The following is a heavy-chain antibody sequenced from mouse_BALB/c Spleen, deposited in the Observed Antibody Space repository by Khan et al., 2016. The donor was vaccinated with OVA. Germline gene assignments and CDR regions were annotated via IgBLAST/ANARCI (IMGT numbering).Heavy chain of an antibody. Sequence: EVELVESGGGLVQPGGSRKLSCAASGFTFSSFGMHWVRQAPEKGLEWVAYISSGSSTIYYADTLQGRFTIYRDNPKNILFLQMTSLRSEDTAMYYCARSMITTWYFDVWGAGTTVTVSS. D-gene: IGHD2-4*01. CDR2: ISSGSSTI. CDR1: GFTFSSFG. CDR3: ARSMITTWYFDV. J-gene: IGHJ1*01. V-gene: IGHV5-17*02.